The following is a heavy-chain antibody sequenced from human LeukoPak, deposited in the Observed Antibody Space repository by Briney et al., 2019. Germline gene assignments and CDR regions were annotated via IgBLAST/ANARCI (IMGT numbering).Heavy chain of an antibody. CDR2: ISYDGSNE. J-gene: IGHJ4*02. Sequence: QTGGSLRLSCAASGFTFSTYGMHWVRQAPGKGLEWVAVISYDGSNEYYADSVKGRFTISRENSKNTLYLQMSSLRAEDTAVYYCAKEFNRGLPDYWGQGTMVTVPS. CDR3: AKEFNRGLPDY. D-gene: IGHD2-21*01. V-gene: IGHV3-30*18. CDR1: GFTFSTYG.